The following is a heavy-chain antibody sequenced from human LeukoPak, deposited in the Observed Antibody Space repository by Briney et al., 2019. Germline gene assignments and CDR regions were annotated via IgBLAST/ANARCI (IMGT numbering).Heavy chain of an antibody. J-gene: IGHJ4*02. CDR1: GFTFSSCG. Sequence: GGSLRLSCAASGFTFSSCGMHWVRQAPGKGLEWVAVIWYDGSNKYYADSVKGRFTISRDNSKNTLYLQMNSLRAEDTAVYYCARWSGYSGYDLGGPFDYWGQGTLVTVSS. CDR3: ARWSGYSGYDLGGPFDY. D-gene: IGHD5-12*01. CDR2: IWYDGSNK. V-gene: IGHV3-33*01.